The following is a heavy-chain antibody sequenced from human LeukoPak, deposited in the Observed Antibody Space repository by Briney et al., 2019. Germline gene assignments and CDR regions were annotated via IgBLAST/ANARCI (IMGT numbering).Heavy chain of an antibody. CDR3: ARHYDFWSGREIGMDV. V-gene: IGHV4-59*08. CDR1: GGSFSSYY. CDR2: IYYSGST. D-gene: IGHD3-3*01. Sequence: SETLPLTCAVYGGSFSSYYWSWIRQPPGKGLEWIGYIYYSGSTNYNPSLKSRVTISVDTSKNQFSLKLSSVTAADTAVYYCARHYDFWSGREIGMDVWGQGTTVTVSS. J-gene: IGHJ6*02.